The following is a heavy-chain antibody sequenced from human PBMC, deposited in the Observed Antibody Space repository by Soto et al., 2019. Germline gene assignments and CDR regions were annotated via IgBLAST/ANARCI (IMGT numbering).Heavy chain of an antibody. J-gene: IGHJ4*02. Sequence: QVQLVQSGAEVKKPGASVKVSCKVSGHTLSELSIYWVRQAPGKGLEWMGGFDPEDGEKIYAQKFQGRVTMTEDTSTDTAYMELSSLRSEDTAVYYCTTGGTTFDYWGQGTLVTVSS. CDR1: GHTLSELS. D-gene: IGHD1-1*01. CDR3: TTGGTTFDY. CDR2: FDPEDGEK. V-gene: IGHV1-24*01.